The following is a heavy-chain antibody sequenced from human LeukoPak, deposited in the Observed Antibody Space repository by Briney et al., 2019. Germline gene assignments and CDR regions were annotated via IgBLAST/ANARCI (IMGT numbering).Heavy chain of an antibody. V-gene: IGHV1-69*06. CDR1: GGTFSSYA. D-gene: IGHD7-27*01. CDR2: IIPVFGTA. J-gene: IGHJ4*02. Sequence: GASVKVSCKASGGTFSSYAISWVRQAPGQGLEWMGGIIPVFGTANYAQKFQGRVTITADKSTSTAYMELSSLRSEDTAVYCCARDSGYYFDYWGQGTLVTVSS. CDR3: ARDSGYYFDY.